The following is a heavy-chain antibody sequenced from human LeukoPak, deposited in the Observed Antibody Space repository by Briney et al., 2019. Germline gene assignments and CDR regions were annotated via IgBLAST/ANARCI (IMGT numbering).Heavy chain of an antibody. V-gene: IGHV4-39*01. J-gene: IGHJ4*02. CDR2: IYYSGGT. CDR1: GGSISSSGYY. Sequence: SETLSLTCTVSGGSISSSGYYWGWIRQPPGKGLEWIGSIYYSGGTYYNPSLKSRVTISVDTSKNQFSLKLSSVTAADTAVYYCARVILGYCSGGSCPTMHFDYWGQGTLVTVSS. D-gene: IGHD2-15*01. CDR3: ARVILGYCSGGSCPTMHFDY.